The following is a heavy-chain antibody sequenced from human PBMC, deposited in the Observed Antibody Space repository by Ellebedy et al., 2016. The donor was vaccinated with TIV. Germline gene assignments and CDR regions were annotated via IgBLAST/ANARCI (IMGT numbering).Heavy chain of an antibody. V-gene: IGHV6-1*01. J-gene: IGHJ5*02. CDR2: TYYRSKWYN. D-gene: IGHD1-7*01. CDR1: GDSVSSNSAA. CDR3: ASERRGGWNYDRYNWFDP. Sequence: SQTLSLTCXISGDSVSSNSAAWNWIRQSPSRGLEWLGRTYYRSKWYNDYAVSVKSRITINPDTSKNQFSLKLSSVTAADTAVYYCASERRGGWNYDRYNWFDPWGQGTLVTVSS.